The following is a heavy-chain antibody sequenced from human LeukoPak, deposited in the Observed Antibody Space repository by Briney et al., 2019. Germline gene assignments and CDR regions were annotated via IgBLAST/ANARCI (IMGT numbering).Heavy chain of an antibody. CDR1: GFIFSSYG. V-gene: IGHV3-23*01. D-gene: IGHD3-10*01. Sequence: GGTLRLSCAASGFIFSSYGMSWVRQAPGKGLEWVAGISGSGGTTYYADSVKGRFTISRDNSKNTLYLQMNSLRAEDTAVYYCAKEAFIMIRGVSNIDYWGQGTLVTVSS. CDR3: AKEAFIMIRGVSNIDY. J-gene: IGHJ4*02. CDR2: ISGSGGTT.